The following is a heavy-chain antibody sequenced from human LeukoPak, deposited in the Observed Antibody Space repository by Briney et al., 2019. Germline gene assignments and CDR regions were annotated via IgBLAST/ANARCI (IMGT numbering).Heavy chain of an antibody. D-gene: IGHD4-17*01. Sequence: TGGSLRLSCAASGFIVSSNYMSWVRQAPGKGLEWVSNIYSGGSTYYADSVEGRFTISRDNSKNTLYLQMNSLRAEDTAVYYCARHLSGDDIWGQGTMVTVSS. J-gene: IGHJ3*02. CDR1: GFIVSSNY. CDR2: IYSGGST. CDR3: ARHLSGDDI. V-gene: IGHV3-53*01.